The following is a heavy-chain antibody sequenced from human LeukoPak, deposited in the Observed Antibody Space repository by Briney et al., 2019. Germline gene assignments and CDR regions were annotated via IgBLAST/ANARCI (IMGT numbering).Heavy chain of an antibody. V-gene: IGHV3-9*01. CDR2: ISWNSGSI. J-gene: IGHJ4*02. CDR3: AKDIVSGSSGYFHLEDY. D-gene: IGHD3-22*01. Sequence: PGGSLRLSCAASGFTFDDYAMHWVRQAPGKGLEWVSGISWNSGSIGYADSVKGRFTISRDNAKNSLYLQMNSLRAEDTAFYYCAKDIVSGSSGYFHLEDYWGQGTLVSVSS. CDR1: GFTFDDYA.